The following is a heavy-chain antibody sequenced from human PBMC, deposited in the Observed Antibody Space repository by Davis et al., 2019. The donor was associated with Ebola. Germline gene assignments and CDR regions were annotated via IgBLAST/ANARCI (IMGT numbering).Heavy chain of an antibody. J-gene: IGHJ4*02. CDR2: ISSSSSYI. V-gene: IGHV3-21*01. Sequence: PGGSLRLSCAASGFTFSSYSMNWVRQAPGKGLEWVSSISSSSSYIYYADSVKGRFTISRDNAKNSLYLQMNSLRAEDTAVYYCARAGYSGYGTFDYWGQGTLVTVSS. CDR3: ARAGYSGYGTFDY. D-gene: IGHD5-12*01. CDR1: GFTFSSYS.